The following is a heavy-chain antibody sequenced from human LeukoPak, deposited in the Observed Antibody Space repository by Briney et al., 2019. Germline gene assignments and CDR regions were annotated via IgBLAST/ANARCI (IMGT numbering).Heavy chain of an antibody. Sequence: GGSLRLSCAASGFTFSSYWMSWVRQAPGKGLEWVANIKQDGSEKYYVDSVKGRFTISRDNAKNSLYLQMNSLRAEDTAVYYCARDHYCSSTSCYTGPFDYYYYYMDVWGKGTTVTVSS. J-gene: IGHJ6*03. CDR3: ARDHYCSSTSCYTGPFDYYYYYMDV. V-gene: IGHV3-7*01. D-gene: IGHD2-2*02. CDR2: IKQDGSEK. CDR1: GFTFSSYW.